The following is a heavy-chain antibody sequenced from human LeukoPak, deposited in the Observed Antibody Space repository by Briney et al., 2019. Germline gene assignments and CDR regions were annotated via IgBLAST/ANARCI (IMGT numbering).Heavy chain of an antibody. CDR1: GYSTSSGYY. D-gene: IGHD6-13*01. J-gene: IGHJ5*02. Sequence: SETLSLTCTVSGYSTSSGYYWGWIRQPPGKGLEWIGSIYHSGSTYYNPSLKSRVTISVDTSKNQFSLKLSSVTAADTAVYYCARYSSSWYSGSWFDPWGQGTLVTVSS. V-gene: IGHV4-38-2*02. CDR3: ARYSSSWYSGSWFDP. CDR2: IYHSGST.